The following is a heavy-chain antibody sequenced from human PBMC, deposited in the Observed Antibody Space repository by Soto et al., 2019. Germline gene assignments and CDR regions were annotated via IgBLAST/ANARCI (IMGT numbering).Heavy chain of an antibody. V-gene: IGHV3-9*01. CDR3: AMSNSNDLYYHFES. D-gene: IGHD3-22*01. Sequence: GGSLRLSCAASGFTFDDYAMHWVRQAPGKGLEWVSGINWNSDTIGYADSVKGQFTVSRDNAKGSLLLQMSSLRAEDTAVYFCAMSNSNDLYYHFESWGQGTPVTVSS. CDR2: INWNSDTI. J-gene: IGHJ4*02. CDR1: GFTFDDYA.